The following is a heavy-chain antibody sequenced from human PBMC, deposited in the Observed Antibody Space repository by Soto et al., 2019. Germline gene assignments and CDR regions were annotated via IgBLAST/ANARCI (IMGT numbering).Heavy chain of an antibody. Sequence: ASVKVSCQASGYTFTRYYMHWVRQAPGQGLEWMGIINASGGSTNYAQKFQGRVTMTRDTSTSTAYMELSSLRSEDTAVYYCARAGDIVVVVAANGWFDPWGQGTLVTVSS. CDR2: INASGGST. CDR1: GYTFTRYY. V-gene: IGHV1-46*01. D-gene: IGHD2-15*01. CDR3: ARAGDIVVVVAANGWFDP. J-gene: IGHJ5*02.